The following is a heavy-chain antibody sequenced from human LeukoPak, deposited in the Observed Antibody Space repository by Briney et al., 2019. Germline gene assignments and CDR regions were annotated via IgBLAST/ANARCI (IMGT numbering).Heavy chain of an antibody. CDR2: INPNSGGT. Sequence: ASVKVSCKASGYTFTGYYMHWVRQAPGQGLEWMGWINPNSGGTNYAQKFQGRVTMTRDTSISTAYMELSRLRSDDTAVYYCARGSKVGATRAFDYWGQGTLVTVSS. CDR3: ARGSKVGATRAFDY. CDR1: GYTFTGYY. J-gene: IGHJ4*02. V-gene: IGHV1-2*02. D-gene: IGHD1-26*01.